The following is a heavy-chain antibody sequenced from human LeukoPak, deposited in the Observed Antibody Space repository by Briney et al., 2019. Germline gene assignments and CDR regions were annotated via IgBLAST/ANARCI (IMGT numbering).Heavy chain of an antibody. V-gene: IGHV4-59*01. Sequence: PSETLSLTCTVSGGSISSYYWSWIRQPPGKGLEWIGYIYYSGSTNYNPSLKSRVSISVDTSKNQFSLKLSSVTAADTAVYYCASQGYYYDSSGYQFDYWGQGTLVTVSS. D-gene: IGHD3-22*01. J-gene: IGHJ4*02. CDR3: ASQGYYYDSSGYQFDY. CDR2: IYYSGST. CDR1: GGSISSYY.